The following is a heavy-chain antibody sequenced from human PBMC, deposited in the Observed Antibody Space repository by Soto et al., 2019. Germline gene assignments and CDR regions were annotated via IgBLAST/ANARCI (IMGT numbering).Heavy chain of an antibody. CDR1: GFTFSNAW. J-gene: IGHJ4*01. CDR2: IKSKTDGGTT. CDR3: AKDVNYDMLAGYYYY. Sequence: PGGSLRLSCAASGFTFSNAWMIWVRQAPGKRLEWVGRIKSKTDGGTTDYAAPVKGRFTISRDDSKNTLYLQMNSLRVEDTAVYFCAKDVNYDMLAGYYYYWVHGTLVTVS. D-gene: IGHD3-9*01. V-gene: IGHV3-15*01.